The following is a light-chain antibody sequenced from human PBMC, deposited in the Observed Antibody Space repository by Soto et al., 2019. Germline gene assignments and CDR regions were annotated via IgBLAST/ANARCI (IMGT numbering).Light chain of an antibody. Sequence: DIQMTQSPSSLSASVGDRVTITCQASQDISFFLNWYQQKPGKAPKLLIYDASILQAGVPSRFSGSGSGTEFTLTISSLQPDDFATYYCQHYNSYSEAFGQGTKVDIK. V-gene: IGKV1-33*01. CDR2: DAS. J-gene: IGKJ1*01. CDR1: QDISFF. CDR3: QHYNSYSEA.